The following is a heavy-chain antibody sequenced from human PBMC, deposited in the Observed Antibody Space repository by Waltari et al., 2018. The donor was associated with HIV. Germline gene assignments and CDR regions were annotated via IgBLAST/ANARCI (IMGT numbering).Heavy chain of an antibody. D-gene: IGHD1-26*01. Sequence: QLQLHESGPGLVKPSETLSLTCIVSGFSISSNNYYWGWIRQPPGKGLEWIGNIFYSGITNYNPSLESRVTRSIDTSKSQFSLNLDSVTAADTAIYYCARHKNRGSYFPVDFWGQGTLVAVSS. CDR3: ARHKNRGSYFPVDF. V-gene: IGHV4-39*07. CDR2: IFYSGIT. J-gene: IGHJ4*02. CDR1: GFSISSNNYY.